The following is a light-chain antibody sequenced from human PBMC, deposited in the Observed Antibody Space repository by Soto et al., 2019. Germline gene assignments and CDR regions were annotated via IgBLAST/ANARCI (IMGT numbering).Light chain of an antibody. Sequence: QSALTQPPSASGSPGQSVTISCTGTSSDVGDYNYVSWYQQHPGKAPQLMIYEVSKRPSGVPDRFSGSKSGNTASLTVSGLQAEDEADYYCSSYAGSNNFVFGGGTKVTVL. CDR3: SSYAGSNNFV. V-gene: IGLV2-8*01. CDR1: SSDVGDYNY. CDR2: EVS. J-gene: IGLJ2*01.